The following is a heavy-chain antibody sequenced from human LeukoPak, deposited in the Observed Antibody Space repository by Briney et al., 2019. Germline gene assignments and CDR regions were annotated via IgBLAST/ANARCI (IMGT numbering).Heavy chain of an antibody. CDR3: ARHKDGSGSSFYYYYGMDV. CDR1: GGSISSSY. J-gene: IGHJ6*02. CDR2: IYYSGST. D-gene: IGHD3-10*01. V-gene: IGHV4-59*08. Sequence: SETLSLTCTVSGGSISSSYWSWIRQPPGKGLEWIGHIYYSGSTNYNPSLKSRVTISVDTSKNQFSLKLSSVTAADTAVYYCARHKDGSGSSFYYYYGMDVWGQGTTVTVSS.